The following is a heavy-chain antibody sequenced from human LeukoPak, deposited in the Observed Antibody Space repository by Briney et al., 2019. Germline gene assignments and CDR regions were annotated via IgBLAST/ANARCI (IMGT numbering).Heavy chain of an antibody. CDR2: IYYSGST. CDR3: ARVEVRGVIIDY. Sequence: SETLSLTCTVSGGSISSGDYYWSWIRQPPGKGLEWIGYIYYSGSTYYNPSLKSRVTISVDTSKNQFSLKLSSVTAADTAVYYCARVEVRGVIIDYWGQGTLVTVSS. CDR1: GGSISSGDYY. V-gene: IGHV4-30-4*01. D-gene: IGHD3-10*01. J-gene: IGHJ4*02.